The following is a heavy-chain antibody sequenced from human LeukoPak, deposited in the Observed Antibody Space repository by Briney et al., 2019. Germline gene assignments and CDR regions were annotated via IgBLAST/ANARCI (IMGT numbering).Heavy chain of an antibody. Sequence: SETLSLTCAGYGGSFSGYYWSWIRQPPGKGLEWIGEINHSGSTNYNPSLKSRVTISVDTSKNQFSLKLSSVTAADTAVYYCARGRPGYCSSTSCYKFDYWGQGTLVTVSS. CDR1: GGSFSGYY. CDR2: INHSGST. CDR3: ARGRPGYCSSTSCYKFDY. V-gene: IGHV4-34*01. J-gene: IGHJ4*02. D-gene: IGHD2-2*02.